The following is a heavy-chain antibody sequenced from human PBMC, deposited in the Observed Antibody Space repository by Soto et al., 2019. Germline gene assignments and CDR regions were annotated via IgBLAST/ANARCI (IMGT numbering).Heavy chain of an antibody. Sequence: GGSLRLSCAASGFTFSSYAMSWVRQAPGKGLEWVSAISGSGGSTYYADSVKGRFTISRENSKNTRYLQMNSLRAEDTAVYYCAKDRATYGSGSYGPDYWGQGTLVTVSS. D-gene: IGHD3-10*01. V-gene: IGHV3-23*01. CDR1: GFTFSSYA. J-gene: IGHJ4*02. CDR3: AKDRATYGSGSYGPDY. CDR2: ISGSGGST.